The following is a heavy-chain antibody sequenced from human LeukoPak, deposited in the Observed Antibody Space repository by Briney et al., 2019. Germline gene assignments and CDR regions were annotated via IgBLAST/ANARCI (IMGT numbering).Heavy chain of an antibody. V-gene: IGHV3-30-3*01. D-gene: IGHD6-19*01. CDR1: GSTFSSYA. Sequence: GGSLRLSCAASGSTFSSYAMHWVRQAPGKGLEWVAVISYDGSNKYYADSVKGRFTISRDNSKNTLYLQMNSLRAEDTAVYYCARDSSGQIYYYYGMDVWGQGTTVTVSS. CDR2: ISYDGSNK. J-gene: IGHJ6*02. CDR3: ARDSSGQIYYYYGMDV.